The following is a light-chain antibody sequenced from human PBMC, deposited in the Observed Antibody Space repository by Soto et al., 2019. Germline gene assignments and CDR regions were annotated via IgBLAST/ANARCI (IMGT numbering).Light chain of an antibody. V-gene: IGKV1-33*01. J-gene: IGKJ2*01. CDR2: NAS. Sequence: DIQMPQSPSSLSASVGDRVTITCQASRDIDHYLNVYPQKPGKPPKRLIYNASNLETGVALRFSGSRSGTHLTLTISSIQPEDIGTYYCHQYDDRPFTFGQGTKVDIK. CDR3: HQYDDRPFT. CDR1: RDIDHY.